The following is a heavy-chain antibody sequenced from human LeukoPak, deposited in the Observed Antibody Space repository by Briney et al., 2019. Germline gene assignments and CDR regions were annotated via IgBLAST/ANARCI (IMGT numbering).Heavy chain of an antibody. CDR3: ATGGRSEQQLVQTWFDP. CDR2: FYPEDGES. CDR1: GYTLTELS. D-gene: IGHD6-13*01. V-gene: IGHV1-24*01. Sequence: ASVKVSCKVSGYTLTELSMQWVRQAPGKGLEWMGGFYPEDGESIYAQKFQGRVTMTEDTSTDTAYMELSSLRSEDTAVYYCATGGRSEQQLVQTWFDPWGQGTLVTVSS. J-gene: IGHJ5*02.